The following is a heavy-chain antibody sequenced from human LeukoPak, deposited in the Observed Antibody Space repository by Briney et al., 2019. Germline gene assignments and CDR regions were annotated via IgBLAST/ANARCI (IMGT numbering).Heavy chain of an antibody. V-gene: IGHV3-33*01. CDR3: AREYWNHRYYYYYGMDV. CDR1: GFTFSSYG. J-gene: IGHJ6*02. D-gene: IGHD1-1*01. CDR2: IWYDGSNK. Sequence: GGSLRPSCAASGFTFSSYGMHWVRQAPGKGLEWVAVIWYDGSNKYYADSVKGRFTISRDNSKNTLYLQMNSLRAEDTAVYYCAREYWNHRYYYYYGMDVWGQGTTVTVSS.